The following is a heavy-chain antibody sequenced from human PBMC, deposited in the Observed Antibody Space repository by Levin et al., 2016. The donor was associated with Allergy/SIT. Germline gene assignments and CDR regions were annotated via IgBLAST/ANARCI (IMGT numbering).Heavy chain of an antibody. D-gene: IGHD3-10*01. J-gene: IGHJ4*02. V-gene: IGHV3-23*01. CDR2: ISGSGGST. Sequence: WIRQPPGKGLEWVSAISGSGGSTYYADSVKGRFTISRDNSKNTLYLQMNSLRAEDTAVYYCAKDRLDYYGSGSYACWGQGTLVTVSS. CDR3: AKDRLDYYGSGSYAC.